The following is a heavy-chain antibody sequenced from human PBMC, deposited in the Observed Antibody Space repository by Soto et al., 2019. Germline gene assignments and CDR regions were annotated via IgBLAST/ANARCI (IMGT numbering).Heavy chain of an antibody. V-gene: IGHV3-30*18. J-gene: IGHJ6*02. CDR1: GSSFRPYG. Sequence: QVQLVESGGGVVQPGRSLRLSCVAPGSSFRPYGMHWVRQAPGKGLEWVAMISYDGSNQYYADSVKGRFTISRDNSKNGLCMQMNSQRNEDTAVYHCAKNRVSGAGAFAYGMDVWGQGTTVTVSS. CDR3: AKNRVSGAGAFAYGMDV. D-gene: IGHD3-10*01. CDR2: ISYDGSNQ.